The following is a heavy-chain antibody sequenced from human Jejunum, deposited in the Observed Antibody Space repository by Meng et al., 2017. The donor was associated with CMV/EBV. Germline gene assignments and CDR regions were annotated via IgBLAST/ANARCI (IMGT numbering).Heavy chain of an antibody. J-gene: IGHJ4*02. CDR1: GGSFSSYY. D-gene: IGHD2-21*01. Sequence: QVQPQQWGAGLLKPSETLSLTCGVYGGSFSSYYWSWIRQPPGKGLEWIAEINHSGSTNYNPSLKSRVTISLDTSNSHFSLKLTSVTAADTAVYFCARGGGDPIRGVLPFDYWGQGTLVTVSS. V-gene: IGHV4-34*01. CDR2: INHSGST. CDR3: ARGGGDPIRGVLPFDY.